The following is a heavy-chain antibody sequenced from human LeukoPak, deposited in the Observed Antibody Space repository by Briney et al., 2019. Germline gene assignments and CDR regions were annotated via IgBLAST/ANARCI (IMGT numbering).Heavy chain of an antibody. V-gene: IGHV3-7*03. Sequence: TGGSLRLSCAASGFTFSSYWMSWVRQAPGKGLEWVANIKQDGSEKYYVDSVKGRFTISRDNAKNSLYLQMNSLRAEDTAIYYCAKDVEVFYVLTDFSPYGMDVWGQGTTVTVSS. CDR1: GFTFSSYW. CDR2: IKQDGSEK. D-gene: IGHD2/OR15-2a*01. CDR3: AKDVEVFYVLTDFSPYGMDV. J-gene: IGHJ6*02.